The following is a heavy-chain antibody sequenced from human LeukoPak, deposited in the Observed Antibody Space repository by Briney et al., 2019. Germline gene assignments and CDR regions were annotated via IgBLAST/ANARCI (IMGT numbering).Heavy chain of an antibody. J-gene: IGHJ4*02. CDR1: GFTFSSYG. D-gene: IGHD1-26*01. CDR3: AKGHPPHRTWATPDFDY. V-gene: IGHV3-30*18. CDR2: ISYDGSNK. Sequence: GRSLRLSCAASGFTFSSYGMHWVRQAPGKGLEWVAVISYDGSNKYYADSVKGRFTISRDNSKNTLYLQMNSLRAEDTAVYYCAKGHPPHRTWATPDFDYWGQGTLVTVSS.